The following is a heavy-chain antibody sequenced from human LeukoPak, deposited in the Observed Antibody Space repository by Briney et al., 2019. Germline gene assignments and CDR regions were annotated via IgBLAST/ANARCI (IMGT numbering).Heavy chain of an antibody. CDR3: ARSGTSYSSQSPLYWYFDL. Sequence: PSQTLSLTCSVSGGSISSRDHYWSWIRQHPGKGLEWIGYIFYSGSTHYNPSLKSRVTISVDPSKNQFSLKLSSVTAADTAVYYCARSGTSYSSQSPLYWYFDLWGRGTLVTVSS. CDR1: GGSISSRDHY. J-gene: IGHJ2*01. CDR2: IFYSGST. D-gene: IGHD6-13*01. V-gene: IGHV4-31*03.